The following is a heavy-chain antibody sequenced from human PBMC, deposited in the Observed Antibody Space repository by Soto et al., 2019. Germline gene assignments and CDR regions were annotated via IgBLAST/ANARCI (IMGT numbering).Heavy chain of an antibody. CDR3: GAQDYGAKGYYFET. J-gene: IGHJ4*02. V-gene: IGHV4-39*01. CDR1: SGSISSSSSY. Sequence: QLQLQESGPGLVKPSETLSLTCTVSSGSISSSSSYWGWIRQPPGKGLEWIGSIYYSGNTYYNPSLKSRVTISIDTSKTQFSLKLNSVTTADTAVYYFGAQDYGAKGYYFETWGQGTLVTVSS. CDR2: IYYSGNT. D-gene: IGHD4-17*01.